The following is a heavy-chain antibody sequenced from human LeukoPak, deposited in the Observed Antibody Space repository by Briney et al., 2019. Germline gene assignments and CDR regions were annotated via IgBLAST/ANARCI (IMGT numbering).Heavy chain of an antibody. CDR3: ARGPVLRYFDWTLPPNWFDP. CDR2: IIPILGTA. V-gene: IGHV1-69*13. D-gene: IGHD3-9*01. CDR1: GGTFSSYA. Sequence: ASVKVSCKASGGTFSSYAISWVRQAPGQGLEWMGGIIPILGTANYAQKFQGRVTITADESTSTAYMELSSLRSEDTAVYYCARGPVLRYFDWTLPPNWFDPWGQGTLVAVSS. J-gene: IGHJ5*02.